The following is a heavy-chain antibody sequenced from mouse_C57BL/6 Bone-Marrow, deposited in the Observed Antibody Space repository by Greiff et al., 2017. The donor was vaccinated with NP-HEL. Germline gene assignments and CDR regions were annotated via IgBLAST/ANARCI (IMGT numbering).Heavy chain of an antibody. CDR2: INPSNGGT. D-gene: IGHD1-1*01. J-gene: IGHJ1*03. Sequence: QVQLQQPGTELVKPGASVKLSCKASGYTFTSYWMHWVKQRPGQGLEWIGNINPSNGGTNYNEKFKSKATLTVDKSSSTAYMQLSSLTSEDSAVDYCAPTVVVHWYFDVWGTGTTVTVSS. V-gene: IGHV1-53*01. CDR3: APTVVVHWYFDV. CDR1: GYTFTSYW.